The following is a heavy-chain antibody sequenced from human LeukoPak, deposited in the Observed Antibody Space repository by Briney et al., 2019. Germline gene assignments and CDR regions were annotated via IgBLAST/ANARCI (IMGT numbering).Heavy chain of an antibody. J-gene: IGHJ4*02. CDR3: ARGPYCSGGTCYSQYFDY. CDR1: GYTFTPYG. D-gene: IGHD2-15*01. CDR2: ISAYNGNT. Sequence: ASVKVSCKPSGYTFTPYGIRWVRQAPGQGLEWMGWISAYNGNTNYAQKPQGRVTMTTDTSTSTAYMELRSLRSDDTALYYCARGPYCSGGTCYSQYFDYWGQGTLVTVSS. V-gene: IGHV1-18*01.